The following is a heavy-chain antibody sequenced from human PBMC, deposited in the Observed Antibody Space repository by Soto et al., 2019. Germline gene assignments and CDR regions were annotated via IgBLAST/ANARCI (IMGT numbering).Heavy chain of an antibody. V-gene: IGHV1-69*12. J-gene: IGHJ4*02. D-gene: IGHD6-13*01. CDR1: GGTFSSYA. CDR3: ARCIAAAGSFDY. Sequence: QVQLVQSGAEVKKPGSSVKVSCKASGGTFSSYAISWVRQAPGPGLEWMGGIIAIFATANYAQKFKGRVTITADESTSTAYMELSSMRFEDTAVDYCARCIAAAGSFDYWGQGTLVTVSS. CDR2: IIAIFATA.